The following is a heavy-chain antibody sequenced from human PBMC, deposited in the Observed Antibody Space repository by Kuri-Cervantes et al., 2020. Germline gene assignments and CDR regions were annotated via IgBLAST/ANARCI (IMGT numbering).Heavy chain of an antibody. CDR1: EFTFSNYG. Sequence: GGSLRLSCAASEFTFSNYGMHWVRQAPGKGLEWVAVIWYDGSNKYYADSVKGRFTISRDNSKNTLYLQMNSLRAEDTAVYYCARSAGWLDPWGQGTLVTVSS. V-gene: IGHV3-33*01. CDR2: IWYDGSNK. J-gene: IGHJ5*02. CDR3: ARSAGWLDP.